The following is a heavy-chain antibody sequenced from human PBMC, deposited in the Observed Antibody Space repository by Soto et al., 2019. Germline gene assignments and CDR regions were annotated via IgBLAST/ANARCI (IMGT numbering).Heavy chain of an antibody. CDR3: ARDHHSSSSYWGYYYYGRDV. J-gene: IGHJ6*02. CDR2: ISSSSSYI. V-gene: IGHV3-21*01. Sequence: EVQLVESGGGLVKPGGSLRLSCAASGFTFSSYSMNWVRQAPGKGLEWVSSISSSSSYIYYADSVKGRFTISRDNAKNSLYLQMHSLRAEDTAVYYCARDHHSSSSYWGYYYYGRDVWGQGTTVTVS. D-gene: IGHD6-6*01. CDR1: GFTFSSYS.